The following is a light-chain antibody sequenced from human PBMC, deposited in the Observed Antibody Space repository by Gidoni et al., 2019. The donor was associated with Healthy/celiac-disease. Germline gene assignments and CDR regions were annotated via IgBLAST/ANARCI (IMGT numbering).Light chain of an antibody. Sequence: SYELTPPSSVSVSPGQTARITCSGDVLAKKYARWFQQKPGQAPVLVIYKDSERPSGIPERFSGSSSGTTVTLTISGAQVEDEADYYCYSAADNYRVFGGGTKLTVL. CDR2: KDS. V-gene: IGLV3-27*01. J-gene: IGLJ3*02. CDR1: VLAKKY. CDR3: YSAADNYRV.